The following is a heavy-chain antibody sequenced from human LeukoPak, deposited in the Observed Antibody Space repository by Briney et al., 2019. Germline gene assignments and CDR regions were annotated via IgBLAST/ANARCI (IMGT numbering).Heavy chain of an antibody. J-gene: IGHJ4*02. CDR2: INRSGST. V-gene: IGHV4-34*01. CDR1: GGSFSGYY. D-gene: IGHD5/OR15-5a*01. Sequence: PSETLSLTCAVYGGSFSGYYWSWIRQPPGKGLEWIGEINRSGSTNYNPSLKSRVTISVVTSKNQFSLQLNSVTAADTSVYYCVRHDGRGGSTMGALDSWGQGSLVTVSS. CDR3: VRHDGRGGSTMGALDS.